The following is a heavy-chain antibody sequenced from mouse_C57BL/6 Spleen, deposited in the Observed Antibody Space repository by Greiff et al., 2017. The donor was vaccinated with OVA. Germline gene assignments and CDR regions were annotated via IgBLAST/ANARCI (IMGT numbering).Heavy chain of an antibody. J-gene: IGHJ2*01. Sequence: QVQLQQSGAELARPGASVKLSCKASGYTFTSYGISWVKQRTGQGLEWIGEIYPRSGNTYYNEKFKGKATLTADKSSSTAYMELRSLTSEDSAVYFCARDSSSLHYCDYWGQGTTLTVSS. CDR1: GYTFTSYG. D-gene: IGHD1-1*01. CDR3: ARDSSSLHYCDY. CDR2: IYPRSGNT. V-gene: IGHV1-81*01.